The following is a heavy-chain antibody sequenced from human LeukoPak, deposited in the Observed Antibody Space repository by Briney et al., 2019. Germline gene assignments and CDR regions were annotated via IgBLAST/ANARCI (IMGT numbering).Heavy chain of an antibody. J-gene: IGHJ4*02. D-gene: IGHD3-10*01. Sequence: QPGGSLRLSCAASGFTFSSYWMSWVRQAPGKGLEWVANIKQDGSEKYYVDSVKGRFTISRDNAKNSLYLQMNSLRAEDTAVYYRARDNFSGHSDYWGQGTLVTVSS. CDR1: GFTFSSYW. CDR3: ARDNFSGHSDY. CDR2: IKQDGSEK. V-gene: IGHV3-7*03.